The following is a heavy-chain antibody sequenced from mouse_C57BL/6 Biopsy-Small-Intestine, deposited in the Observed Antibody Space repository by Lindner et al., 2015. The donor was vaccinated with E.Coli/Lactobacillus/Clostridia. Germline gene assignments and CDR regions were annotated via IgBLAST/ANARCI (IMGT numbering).Heavy chain of an antibody. CDR3: ARHNYFAMDF. J-gene: IGHJ4*01. Sequence: VQLQESGPELVKPGDSVKMSCKASGYILSDYYIDWVKKSHGKSLEWIGHIYPHNGGTSYNHKFKVKASLTVDKSSSTAYVELHNLTSEDSAVYYCARHNYFAMDFVGQGTSVTVSS. CDR2: IYPHNGGT. CDR1: GYILSDYY. V-gene: IGHV1-34*02.